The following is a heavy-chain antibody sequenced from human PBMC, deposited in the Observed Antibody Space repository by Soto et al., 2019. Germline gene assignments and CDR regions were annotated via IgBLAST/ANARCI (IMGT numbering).Heavy chain of an antibody. CDR1: GGSFSGYY. CDR3: AIRYSSPWYFDL. Sequence: QVQLQQWGAGLLKPSKTLSLTCAVYGGSFSGYYWSWIRQPPGKGLEWIGEINHSGSTNYNPSLKGRVTISVDTSKNQWSLTRSSVTAADTAVYYCAIRYSSPWYFDLWGRGTLGTVSS. CDR2: INHSGST. V-gene: IGHV4-34*01. J-gene: IGHJ2*01. D-gene: IGHD6-13*01.